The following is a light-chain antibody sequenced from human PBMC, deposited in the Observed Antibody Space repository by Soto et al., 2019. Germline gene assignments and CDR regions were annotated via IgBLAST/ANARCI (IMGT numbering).Light chain of an antibody. CDR1: SSNIGSNT. CDR3: AAWDDSLNGLYV. V-gene: IGLV1-44*01. CDR2: SNN. J-gene: IGLJ1*01. Sequence: QPVLTQPPSASGTPGQRVTISCSGSSSNIGSNTVNWYQQLPGTAPKLLIYSNNQRPSGVPDRFSCSKSGTSASLAISGLQSEDEADYYCAAWDDSLNGLYVFGTGTKLTVL.